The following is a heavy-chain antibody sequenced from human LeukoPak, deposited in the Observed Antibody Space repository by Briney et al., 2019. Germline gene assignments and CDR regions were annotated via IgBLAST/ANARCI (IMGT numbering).Heavy chain of an antibody. CDR2: INQDGSQK. Sequence: PGGSLRLSCAASGFTFSSYWMNWVRQAPGKGLEWVANINQDGSQKDYVDSVKGRFTISRDNAKGSVYLQMNNLGVEDTAVYYCARDKGWNVCEHWGQGTLVTVSS. D-gene: IGHD1-1*01. J-gene: IGHJ4*02. V-gene: IGHV3-7*01. CDR1: GFTFSSYW. CDR3: ARDKGWNVCEH.